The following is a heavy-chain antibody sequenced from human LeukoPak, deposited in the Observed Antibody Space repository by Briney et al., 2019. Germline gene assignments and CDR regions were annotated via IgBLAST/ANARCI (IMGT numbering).Heavy chain of an antibody. V-gene: IGHV1-18*04. CDR1: GYTFTSYG. D-gene: IGHD3-10*01. CDR2: ISAYNGNT. J-gene: IGHJ4*02. CDR3: ARDIITMVRGAGGY. Sequence: SVKVSCKASGYTFTSYGISWVRQAPGQGLEWMGWISAYNGNTNYAQKLQGRVTMTTDTSTSTAYMELRSLRSDDTAVYYCARDIITMVRGAGGYWGQGTLVTVSS.